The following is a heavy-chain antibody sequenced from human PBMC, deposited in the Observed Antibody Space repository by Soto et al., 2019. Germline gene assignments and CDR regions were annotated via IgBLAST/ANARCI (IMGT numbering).Heavy chain of an antibody. J-gene: IGHJ5*02. V-gene: IGHV1-18*04. Sequence: ASVKVSCKASGYTFTSFGITWVRQAPGQDLEWMGWISAYNGDTNYSPRLQGRITMTTDTSTSTVYMELKSLKSDDTAVYYCARDQEYSTSGLYWFDLWGQGTLVTVSS. CDR2: ISAYNGDT. CDR1: GYTFTSFG. D-gene: IGHD6-6*01. CDR3: ARDQEYSTSGLYWFDL.